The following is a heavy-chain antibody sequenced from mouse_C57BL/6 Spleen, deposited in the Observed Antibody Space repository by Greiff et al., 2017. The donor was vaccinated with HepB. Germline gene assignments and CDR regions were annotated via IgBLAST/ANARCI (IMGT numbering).Heavy chain of an antibody. Sequence: EVQVVESGGDLVKPGGSLKLSCAASGFTFSSYGMSWVRQTPDKRLEWVATISSGGSYTYYPDSVKGRFTISRDNAKNTLYLHMSSLKSEDTAMYYCARHPYYWGQGTTLTVSS. V-gene: IGHV5-6*01. CDR2: ISSGGSYT. CDR1: GFTFSSYG. J-gene: IGHJ2*01. CDR3: ARHPYY.